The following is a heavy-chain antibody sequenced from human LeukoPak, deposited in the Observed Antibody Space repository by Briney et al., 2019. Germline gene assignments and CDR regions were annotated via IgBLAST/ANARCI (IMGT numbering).Heavy chain of an antibody. Sequence: SETLTLTCTVSGYSISSYYWSWLRQPPGKGLEWIGHIYYSGSTSYNPSLKSRVSISVDTSKNQFSLKLSSVTAADTAVYYCARDYNPTNFWGQGTLATVSS. CDR2: IYYSGST. CDR1: GYSISSYY. D-gene: IGHD1-1*01. J-gene: IGHJ4*02. V-gene: IGHV4-59*01. CDR3: ARDYNPTNF.